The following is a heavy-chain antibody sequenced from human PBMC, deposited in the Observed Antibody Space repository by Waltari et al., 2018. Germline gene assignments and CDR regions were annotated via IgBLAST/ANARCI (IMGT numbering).Heavy chain of an antibody. V-gene: IGHV4-38-2*01. CDR2: IYHSGST. Sequence: QVQLQESGPGLVKPSETLSLTCAVSGYSISSGYYWGWIRQPPGKGLEWIGSIYHSGSTYYNPSLKSRVTISVDTSKNQFSLKLSSVTAADTAVYYCASTIVATTFDYWGQGTLVTVSS. CDR3: ASTIVATTFDY. D-gene: IGHD5-12*01. CDR1: GYSISSGYY. J-gene: IGHJ4*02.